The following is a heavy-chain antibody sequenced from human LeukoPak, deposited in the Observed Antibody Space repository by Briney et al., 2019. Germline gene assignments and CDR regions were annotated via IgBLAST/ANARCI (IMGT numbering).Heavy chain of an antibody. CDR3: ARSKSGYYYGMDV. J-gene: IGHJ6*02. CDR1: GFTFSSYS. Sequence: GGSLRLSCAASGFTFSSYSTNWVRQAPGKGLEWVSSISSSSSYIYYADSVKGRFTISRDNAKNSLYLQMNSLRAEDTAVYYCARSKSGYYYGMDVWGQGTTVTVSS. D-gene: IGHD1-1*01. V-gene: IGHV3-21*01. CDR2: ISSSSSYI.